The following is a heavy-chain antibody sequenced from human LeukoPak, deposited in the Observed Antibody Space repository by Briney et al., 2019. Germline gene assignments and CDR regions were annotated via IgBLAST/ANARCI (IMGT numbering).Heavy chain of an antibody. D-gene: IGHD5-18*01. CDR2: MNPNSGNT. Sequence: ASVEVSCKASGYTFTSYDINWVRQATGQGLEWMGWMNPNSGNTGYAQKFQGRVTMTRNTSISTAYMELSSLRSEDTAVYYCAYGGYSYGEFDYWGQGTLVTVSS. V-gene: IGHV1-8*01. CDR1: GYTFTSYD. CDR3: AYGGYSYGEFDY. J-gene: IGHJ4*02.